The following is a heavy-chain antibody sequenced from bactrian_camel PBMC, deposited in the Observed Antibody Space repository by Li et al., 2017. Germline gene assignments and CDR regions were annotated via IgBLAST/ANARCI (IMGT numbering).Heavy chain of an antibody. D-gene: IGHD6*01. CDR3: AAVSYGAGSSFFWS. Sequence: HVQLVESGGGLVQTGGSLRLSCARSGFIFSSYWMYWVRQAPGKGLEWVSGIKSGGGVDYADSVKGRFTISRDNAKNTLYLQLNSLKTEDTAMYYCAAVSYGAGSSFFWSLGPGNPGHRL. CDR2: IKSGGGV. CDR1: GFIFSSYW. J-gene: IGHJ6*01. V-gene: IGHV3S1*01.